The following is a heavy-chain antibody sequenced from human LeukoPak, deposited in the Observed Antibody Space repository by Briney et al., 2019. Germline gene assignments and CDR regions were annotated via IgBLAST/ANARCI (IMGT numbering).Heavy chain of an antibody. J-gene: IGHJ4*02. V-gene: IGHV4-34*01. CDR3: ARGAPGY. CDR1: GGSFSGYQ. Sequence: SETLSLTCAVYGGSFSGYQWTWIRQPPGKGLEWIGEINHSGSTNYNPSLKSRVTISVDTSKNQFSLKLSSVTAADTAMYYCARGAPGYWGQGTLVTVSS. CDR2: INHSGST.